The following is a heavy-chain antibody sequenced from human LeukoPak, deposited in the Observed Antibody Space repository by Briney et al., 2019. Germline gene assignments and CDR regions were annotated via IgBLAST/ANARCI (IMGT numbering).Heavy chain of an antibody. D-gene: IGHD3-22*01. J-gene: IGHJ4*02. CDR2: IYYSGST. CDR1: GVSISSSNFY. CDR3: ARHRYYYDSSGYYCVYYFDY. Sequence: SETLSLTCTVSGVSISSSNFYWGWIRQPPGKGLEWIESIYYSGSTYFNPSLKSRVTISVDTSKNQFSLKLSSVTAADTAVYYCARHRYYYDSSGYYCVYYFDYWGQGTLVTVSS. V-gene: IGHV4-39*01.